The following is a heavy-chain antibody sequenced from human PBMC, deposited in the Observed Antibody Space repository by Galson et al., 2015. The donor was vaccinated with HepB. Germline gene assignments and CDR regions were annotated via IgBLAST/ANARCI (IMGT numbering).Heavy chain of an antibody. V-gene: IGHV1-69*13. Sequence: SVKVSCKASGGTFSSYAISWVRQAPGQGLEWMGGIIPIFGTANYAQKFQGRVTITADESTSTAYMELSSLRSEDTAVYYCARDAPGFPYYYHMDVWGKGTTVTVSS. CDR1: GGTFSSYA. CDR3: ARDAPGFPYYYHMDV. J-gene: IGHJ6*03. D-gene: IGHD3-10*01. CDR2: IIPIFGTA.